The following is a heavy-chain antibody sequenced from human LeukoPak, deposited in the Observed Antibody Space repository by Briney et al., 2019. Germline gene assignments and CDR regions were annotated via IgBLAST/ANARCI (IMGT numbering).Heavy chain of an antibody. CDR3: ARDDYYDSSGYFY. D-gene: IGHD3-22*01. CDR1: GVSISSSNSY. V-gene: IGHV4-39*07. J-gene: IGHJ4*02. CDR2: IYHSGST. Sequence: SETLSLTCTVSGVSISSSNSYWGWIRQPPGKGLEWIGSIYHSGSTYYNPSLKSRVTISVDTSKNQFSLKLSSVTAADTAVYYCARDDYYDSSGYFYWGQGTLVTVSS.